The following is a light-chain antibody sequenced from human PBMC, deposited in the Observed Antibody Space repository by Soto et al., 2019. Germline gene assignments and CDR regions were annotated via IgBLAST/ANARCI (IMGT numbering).Light chain of an antibody. Sequence: EAVMTQSPLSLHVSLGQPASISCRSSQSLVFTDGNNYLEWFQQRPGQAPRRLIYKASNRDSGVPDSFSGSGSGTDFALKISRVEAEDVGVYYWTQGSGWPCTFGQGPKLEI. CDR2: KAS. CDR3: TQGSGWPCT. J-gene: IGKJ1*01. CDR1: QSLVFTDGNNY. V-gene: IGKV2-30*01.